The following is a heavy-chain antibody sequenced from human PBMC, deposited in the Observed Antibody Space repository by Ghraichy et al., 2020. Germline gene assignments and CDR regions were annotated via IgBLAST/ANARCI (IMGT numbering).Heavy chain of an antibody. J-gene: IGHJ1*01. CDR2: ISGSGGST. Sequence: GGSLRLSCSASGFTFSSYAISWVRQAPGKGLEWVSAISGSGGSTYYADSVKGRFTISRDNSKNTLYLQMNSLRAEDTAVYYCAKVTPPWTLVLQYFQHWGQGTLVTVSS. V-gene: IGHV3-23*01. CDR3: AKVTPPWTLVLQYFQH. D-gene: IGHD1-1*01. CDR1: GFTFSSYA.